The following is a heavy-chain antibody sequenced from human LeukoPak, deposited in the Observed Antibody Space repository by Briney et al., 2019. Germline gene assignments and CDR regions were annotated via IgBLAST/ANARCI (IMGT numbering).Heavy chain of an antibody. Sequence: GGSLRLSCAASGFTFTNFEMNWVRAAPGKGLEWVSYISYSGSTTSYADTVKGRFTISRDNAKNSLYLQMNSLRAEDTAVYYCARAGPPAFDPWGQGTLVTVSS. CDR3: ARAGPPAFDP. J-gene: IGHJ5*02. CDR2: ISYSGSTT. V-gene: IGHV3-48*03. CDR1: GFTFTNFE.